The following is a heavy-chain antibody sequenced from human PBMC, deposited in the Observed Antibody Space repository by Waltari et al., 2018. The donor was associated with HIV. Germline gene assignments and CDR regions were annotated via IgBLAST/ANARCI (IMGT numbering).Heavy chain of an antibody. Sequence: GLVKPSETLSLTCTVSGGSISSSNYYWGWIRQPPGKGLEWIGNIFYSGRTYFNPSLKSRITISVDTSKNQFSLSLSDVTAADTAVDYCARSGITIFGVVTPPGYWGQGTLVTVSS. J-gene: IGHJ4*02. D-gene: IGHD3-3*01. V-gene: IGHV4-39*01. CDR3: ARSGITIFGVVTPPGY. CDR1: GGSISSSNYY. CDR2: IFYSGRT.